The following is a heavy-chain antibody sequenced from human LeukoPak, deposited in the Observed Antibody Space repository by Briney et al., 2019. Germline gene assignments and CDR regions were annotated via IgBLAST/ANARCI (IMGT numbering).Heavy chain of an antibody. J-gene: IGHJ4*02. CDR1: GYTFTSHE. CDR2: INPNSGGT. V-gene: IGHV1-2*02. CDR3: ARSIAAAGTPRGY. D-gene: IGHD6-13*01. Sequence: ASVKVSCKASGYTFTSHEINWVRQATGQGLEWMGWINPNSGGTNYAQKFQGRVTMTRDTSISAAYMELSRLRSDDTAVYYCARSIAAAGTPRGYWGQGTLVTVSS.